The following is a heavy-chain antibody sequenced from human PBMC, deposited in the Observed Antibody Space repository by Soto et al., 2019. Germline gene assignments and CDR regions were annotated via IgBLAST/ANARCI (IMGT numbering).Heavy chain of an antibody. CDR3: ARRVETTSMWAYDI. D-gene: IGHD1-1*01. Sequence: SLKISCKTSEYIFTNFWIGWVRQMPGKGLEWMGSIHPSDSETRYSPSFQGQVTISGDKSIFTAYLQWSSLKASDTAIYYCARRVETTSMWAYDIWGQGTMVTVSS. CDR2: IHPSDSET. J-gene: IGHJ3*02. CDR1: EYIFTNFW. V-gene: IGHV5-51*01.